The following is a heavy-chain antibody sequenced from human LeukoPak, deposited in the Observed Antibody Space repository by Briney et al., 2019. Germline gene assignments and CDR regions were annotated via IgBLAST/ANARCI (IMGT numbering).Heavy chain of an antibody. J-gene: IGHJ6*02. CDR1: GYTLTGYY. V-gene: IGHV1-2*02. D-gene: IGHD2-15*01. CDR2: INPNSGGT. Sequence: ASVNVSCKASGYTLTGYYMHWVRQAPGQGLEWMGWINPNSGGTNYAQKLQGTVTMTRDTSISTAYMELRRLRSDDTAVYYCARDIVVVVAATVSGMDVWGQGTTVTVSS. CDR3: ARDIVVVVAATVSGMDV.